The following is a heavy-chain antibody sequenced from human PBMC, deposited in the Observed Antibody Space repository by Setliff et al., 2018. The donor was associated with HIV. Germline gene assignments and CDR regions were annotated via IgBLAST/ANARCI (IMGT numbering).Heavy chain of an antibody. V-gene: IGHV4-39*07. D-gene: IGHD1-7*01. Sequence: SETLSLTCTVSGGSISSSSYYWGWIRQPPGKGLEWIGSIYYSGSTYYNPSLKSRVTISVDTSKNQFSLKLNSVTAADTAVYFCARSRNYRHYYYYYMDVWGKGTTVTVSS. J-gene: IGHJ6*03. CDR3: ARSRNYRHYYYYYMDV. CDR1: GGSISSSSYY. CDR2: IYYSGST.